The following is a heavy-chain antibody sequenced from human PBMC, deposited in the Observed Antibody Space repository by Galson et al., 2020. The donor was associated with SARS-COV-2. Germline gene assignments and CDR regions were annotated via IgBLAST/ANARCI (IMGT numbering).Heavy chain of an antibody. CDR3: ARDKEGASIYYYYGMDV. CDR1: GFTFSAYS. D-gene: IGHD3-10*01. CDR2: ISGSAGYV. V-gene: IGHV3-21*01. Sequence: GGSLRLSCAASGFTFSAYSINWVRQAPGKGLEWVSSISGSAGYVYYADSVGGRFTISRDNAKNSVYLHLNNPRAEDTGVYYCARDKEGASIYYYYGMDVWGQGTTVIVSS. J-gene: IGHJ6*02.